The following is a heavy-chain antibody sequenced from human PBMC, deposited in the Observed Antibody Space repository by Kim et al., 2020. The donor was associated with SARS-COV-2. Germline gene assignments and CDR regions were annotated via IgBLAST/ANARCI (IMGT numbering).Heavy chain of an antibody. Sequence: SVKGRFTIARDNATNSMYLKMNSLRAEDTAVYYCARDLSITMVRTVGFDYWGQGTLVTVSS. V-gene: IGHV3-21*01. J-gene: IGHJ4*02. CDR3: ARDLSITMVRTVGFDY. D-gene: IGHD3-10*01.